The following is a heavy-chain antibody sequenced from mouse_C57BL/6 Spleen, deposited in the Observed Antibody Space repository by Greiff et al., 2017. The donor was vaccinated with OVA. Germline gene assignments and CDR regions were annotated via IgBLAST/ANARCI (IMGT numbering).Heavy chain of an antibody. D-gene: IGHD2-5*01. CDR1: GFTFSSYA. V-gene: IGHV5-4*01. CDR2: ISDGGSYT. J-gene: IGHJ3*01. CDR3: AREDYSNYGWFAY. Sequence: EVKLVESGGGLVKPGGSLKLSCAASGFTFSSYAMPWVRQTPEKRLEWVATISDGGSYTYYPDNVKGRFTISRDNAKNNLYLQMSHLKSEDTAMYYCAREDYSNYGWFAYWGQGTLVTVSA.